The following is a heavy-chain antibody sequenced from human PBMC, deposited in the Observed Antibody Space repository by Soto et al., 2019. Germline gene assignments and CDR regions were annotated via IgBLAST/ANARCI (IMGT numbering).Heavy chain of an antibody. D-gene: IGHD1-26*01. Sequence: TLSLTCVVSDYSISSDFYWGWIREPPGKGLEWIGSIYHSGTTYYNPSLRSRLTISVDTSKNQFSLMLSSVTAADTALYYCVRIGRQSQTFYSWFDSWGQGSLVTVSS. V-gene: IGHV4-38-2*01. CDR2: IYHSGTT. J-gene: IGHJ5*01. CDR3: VRIGRQSQTFYSWFDS. CDR1: DYSISSDFY.